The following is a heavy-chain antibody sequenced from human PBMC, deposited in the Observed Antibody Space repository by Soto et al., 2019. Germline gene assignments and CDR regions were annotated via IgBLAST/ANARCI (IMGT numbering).Heavy chain of an antibody. V-gene: IGHV3-9*01. CDR3: VRDMDVSGYARFDY. J-gene: IGHJ4*02. CDR1: GFTFDDHA. D-gene: IGHD3-22*01. Sequence: EVQLVESGGGLVQPGRSLRLSCAASGFTFDDHAMHWVRQVPGKGLGWVSGISWNSGNIGYADSVKGRFTISRDNAENSLYLQMNSLRVEDTALYYCVRDMDVSGYARFDYWGQGTLVTVSS. CDR2: ISWNSGNI.